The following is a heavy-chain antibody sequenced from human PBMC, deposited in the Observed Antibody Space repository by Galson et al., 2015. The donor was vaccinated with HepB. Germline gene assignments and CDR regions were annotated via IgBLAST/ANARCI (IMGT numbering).Heavy chain of an antibody. V-gene: IGHV1-2*04. D-gene: IGHD1-26*01. CDR2: INPNSGGT. Sequence: SVKVSCKASGYTFTGYYMHWVRQAPGQGLEWMGWINPNSGGTNYAQKFQGWVTMTRDTSISTAYMELSRLRSDDTAVYYCARGGGSSTGTNNWDSDLPGPGTLVAASS. J-gene: IGHJ2*01. CDR3: ARGGGSSTGTNNWDSDL. CDR1: GYTFTGYY.